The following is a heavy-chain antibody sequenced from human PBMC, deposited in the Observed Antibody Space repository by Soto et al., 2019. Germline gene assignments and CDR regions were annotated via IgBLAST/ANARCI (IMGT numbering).Heavy chain of an antibody. CDR3: ARHFSAAGKGSPELLDY. CDR1: GYSFTSYW. Sequence: GESLKISCKGSGYSFTSYWIGWVRQMPGKGLEWMGIIYPGDSDTRYSPSFQGQVTISADKSISTAYLQWSSLKASDTAMYYCARHFSAAGKGSPELLDYWGQGTLVTVSS. CDR2: IYPGDSDT. D-gene: IGHD6-13*01. J-gene: IGHJ4*02. V-gene: IGHV5-51*01.